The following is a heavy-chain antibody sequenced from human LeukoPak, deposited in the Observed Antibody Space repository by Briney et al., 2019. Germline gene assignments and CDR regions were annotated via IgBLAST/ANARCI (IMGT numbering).Heavy chain of an antibody. V-gene: IGHV3-23*01. CDR3: AKESEPIAAAGTPTGGYFDY. Sequence: GGSLRLSCAASGFTFSSYAMSWVRQAPGKGLEWVSAISGSGGSTYYADSMKGRFTISRDNSKNTLYLQMNSLRAEDTAVYYCAKESEPIAAAGTPTGGYFDYWGQGTLVTVSS. D-gene: IGHD6-13*01. CDR2: ISGSGGST. CDR1: GFTFSSYA. J-gene: IGHJ4*02.